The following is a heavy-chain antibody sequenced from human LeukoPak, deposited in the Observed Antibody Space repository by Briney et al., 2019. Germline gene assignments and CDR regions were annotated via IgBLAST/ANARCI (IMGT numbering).Heavy chain of an antibody. J-gene: IGHJ3*02. D-gene: IGHD3-3*01. V-gene: IGHV1-69*06. CDR2: IIPIFGTA. CDR3: ARGDHVRIYAESAFDI. Sequence: SVKVSCKASGGTFSSYAISWVRQAPGQGLEWMGGIIPIFGTANYAQKFQGRVTITADKSTSTAYMELSSLTSEDTAVYYCARGDHVRIYAESAFDIWGQGTMVTVSS. CDR1: GGTFSSYA.